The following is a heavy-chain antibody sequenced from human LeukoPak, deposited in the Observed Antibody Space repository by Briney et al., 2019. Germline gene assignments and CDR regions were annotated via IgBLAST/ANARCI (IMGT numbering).Heavy chain of an antibody. Sequence: GGSLGLSSAASGFTFSSYGMHWVRQAPGKGLEWVAAISYDGSSKTYADSVKGRFTISRDNSKNTLSLQMNSLRAEDTAVYYCANEGYDGSGSYPDNWGQGTLVSVSS. CDR2: ISYDGSSK. CDR1: GFTFSSYG. J-gene: IGHJ4*02. V-gene: IGHV3-30*18. CDR3: ANEGYDGSGSYPDN. D-gene: IGHD3-10*01.